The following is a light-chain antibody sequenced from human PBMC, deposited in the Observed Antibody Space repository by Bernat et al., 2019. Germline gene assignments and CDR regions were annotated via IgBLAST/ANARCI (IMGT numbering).Light chain of an antibody. Sequence: QSVLTQPPSASGTPGQRVTISCSGSSSDIGSNSVTWYQQFPGTAPKVLMYATNERPSGVPDRFSGSKSGTSASLANSGLLSDDEADYYCAAWDDSLNGWVFGGGTKLTVL. CDR3: AAWDDSLNGWV. CDR1: SSDIGSNS. CDR2: ATN. J-gene: IGLJ3*02. V-gene: IGLV1-44*01.